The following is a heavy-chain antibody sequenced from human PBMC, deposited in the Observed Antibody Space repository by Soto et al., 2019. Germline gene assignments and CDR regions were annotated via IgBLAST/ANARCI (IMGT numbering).Heavy chain of an antibody. CDR1: RFAFSKCG. CDR2: ISGSDGKT. CDR3: ARWSYLDY. J-gene: IGHJ4*02. D-gene: IGHD3-3*01. V-gene: IGHV3-23*01. Sequence: GGSLRLSCAASRFAFSKCGMSWVRQAPGKGLEWVSTISGSDGKTFYADSVKGRFSISRDTSQSTLYLQMNSLRADDTAMYYCARWSYLDYWGQGTRVTVSS.